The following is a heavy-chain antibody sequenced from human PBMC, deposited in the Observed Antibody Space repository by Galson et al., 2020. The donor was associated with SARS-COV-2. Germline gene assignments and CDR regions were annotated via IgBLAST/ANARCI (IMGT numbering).Heavy chain of an antibody. D-gene: IGHD3-10*01. CDR3: ARVTMVRGVIVFFPYYYYYMDV. J-gene: IGHJ6*03. V-gene: IGHV1-8*01. CDR1: GYTFTSYD. Sequence: ASVKVSCKASGYTFTSYDINWVRQATGQGLEWMGWLNPNRGNTGYEQTFQGRVTMTRNTSISTAYMELSSLRSEDTAVYYCARVTMVRGVIVFFPYYYYYMDVWGKGTTVTVSS. CDR2: LNPNRGNT.